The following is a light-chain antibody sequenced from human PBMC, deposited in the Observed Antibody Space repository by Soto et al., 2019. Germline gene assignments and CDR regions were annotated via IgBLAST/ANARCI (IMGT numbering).Light chain of an antibody. CDR2: GAS. CDR3: QQYCSSPPVT. Sequence: EIVLTQSPGTLSLSPGERATLSCRASQSVSSSYLAWYQQKPGQAPRLLIYGASSRATGIPDRFSGSGSGTEFTLTISRLEPEDFSVYYCQQYCSSPPVTFGPGTKVDIK. CDR1: QSVSSSY. J-gene: IGKJ3*01. V-gene: IGKV3-20*01.